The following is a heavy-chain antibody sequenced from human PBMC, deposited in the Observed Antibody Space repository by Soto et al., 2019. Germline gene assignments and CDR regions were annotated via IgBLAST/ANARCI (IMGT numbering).Heavy chain of an antibody. V-gene: IGHV1-46*01. CDR1: GYTFTSYY. CDR2: INPSGGST. Sequence: SVKVSCKASGYTFTSYYMHWVRQAPGQGLEWMGIINPSGGSTSYAQKFQGRVTMTRDTSTSTVYMELSSLRSEDTAVYYCARESSIAASINWFDPWGQGTLVTVSS. J-gene: IGHJ5*02. D-gene: IGHD6-13*01. CDR3: ARESSIAASINWFDP.